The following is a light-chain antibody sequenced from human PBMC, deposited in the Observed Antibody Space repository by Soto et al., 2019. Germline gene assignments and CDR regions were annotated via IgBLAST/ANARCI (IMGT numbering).Light chain of an antibody. Sequence: QSALTQPPSASGSPGQSVTISCTGTSSDVGGYDYVSWYQQHPGKAPKLMIYGVSKRPSGVPDRFSGSKSGNTASLTVSGLQAEDEADYYCSSYAGSNHYVFGTGTKLTVL. CDR3: SSYAGSNHYV. J-gene: IGLJ1*01. V-gene: IGLV2-8*01. CDR1: SSDVGGYDY. CDR2: GVS.